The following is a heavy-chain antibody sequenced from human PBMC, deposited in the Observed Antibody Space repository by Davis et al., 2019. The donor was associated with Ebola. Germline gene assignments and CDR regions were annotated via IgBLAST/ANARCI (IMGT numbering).Heavy chain of an antibody. CDR2: IDPSDSYT. D-gene: IGHD3-16*02. V-gene: IGHV5-10-1*01. CDR1: GYSFTSYW. Sequence: GESLKISCKGSGYSFTSYWISWVRQMPGKGLEWMGRIDPSDSYTNYSPSFQGHVTISADKSISTAYLQWSSLKASDTAMYYCARRYSKPYWYFDLWGRGTLVTVSS. J-gene: IGHJ2*01. CDR3: ARRYSKPYWYFDL.